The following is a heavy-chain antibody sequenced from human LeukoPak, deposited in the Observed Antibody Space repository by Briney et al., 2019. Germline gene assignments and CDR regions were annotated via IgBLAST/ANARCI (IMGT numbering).Heavy chain of an antibody. Sequence: GGSLRLSCAASGFTFSSYSMNWVRQAPGKGLEWVSYISSSSSTIYYADSVEGRFTISRDNAKNSLYLQMNSLRAEDTAVYYCARDGYCTNGVCYAPHDYWGQGTLVTVSS. CDR3: ARDGYCTNGVCYAPHDY. CDR1: GFTFSSYS. CDR2: ISSSSSTI. V-gene: IGHV3-48*01. J-gene: IGHJ4*02. D-gene: IGHD2-8*01.